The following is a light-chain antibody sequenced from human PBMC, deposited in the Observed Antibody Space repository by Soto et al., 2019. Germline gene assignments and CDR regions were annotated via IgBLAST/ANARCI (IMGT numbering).Light chain of an antibody. V-gene: IGKV3-20*01. Sequence: EFVLTQSPGKLSLSPGERATLSCRASQSVSSSFLAWYQQKPGQAPRLLIYGASSRGTGIPDRFSGSGSGTDFSLTISRLVPDDVAVYYCQQYGSSPPLTFGGGTKVEIK. CDR2: GAS. CDR3: QQYGSSPPLT. CDR1: QSVSSSF. J-gene: IGKJ4*01.